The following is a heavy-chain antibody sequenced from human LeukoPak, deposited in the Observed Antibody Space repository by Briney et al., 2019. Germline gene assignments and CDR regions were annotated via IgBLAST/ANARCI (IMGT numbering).Heavy chain of an antibody. Sequence: GGSLRLSCAASGFTFSSYWMSWVRQAPGKGLEWVANIKQDGSEKYYVDSVKGRFTISRDNAKNSLYLQMNSLRAEDTAVYYCARGYSSSWTHYFDYWGQGTLVTVSS. CDR3: ARGYSSSWTHYFDY. J-gene: IGHJ4*02. D-gene: IGHD6-13*01. CDR2: IKQDGSEK. CDR1: GFTFSSYW. V-gene: IGHV3-7*01.